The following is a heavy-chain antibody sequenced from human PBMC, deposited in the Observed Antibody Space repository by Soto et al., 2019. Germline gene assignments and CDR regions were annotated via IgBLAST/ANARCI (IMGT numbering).Heavy chain of an antibody. Sequence: SETLSLTCTVSGGSISSGGYYWSWIRQHPGKGLEWIGYIYYSGSTYYNPSLKRRVTISVDTSKNEFSLKLSSVTAADTAVYYCARNYLPSYYYDSSGYYNNWFDPWGQGTLVTVSS. CDR1: GGSISSGGYY. D-gene: IGHD3-22*01. CDR2: IYYSGST. J-gene: IGHJ5*02. CDR3: ARNYLPSYYYDSSGYYNNWFDP. V-gene: IGHV4-31*03.